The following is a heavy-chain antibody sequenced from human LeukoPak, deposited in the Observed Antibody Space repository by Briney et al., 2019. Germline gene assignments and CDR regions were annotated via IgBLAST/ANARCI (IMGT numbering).Heavy chain of an antibody. CDR1: GGSISSGGYY. D-gene: IGHD1-26*01. CDR2: IYHSGST. V-gene: IGHV4-30-2*01. J-gene: IGHJ6*03. Sequence: KTSQTLSLTCTVSGGSISSGGYYWSWIRQPPGKGLEWIGYIYHSGSTFYNPSLKSRVTISVDRSKNQFSLKLSSVTAADTAVYYCARTTWEPQDFYYYYYMDVWGKGTTVTVSS. CDR3: ARTTWEPQDFYYYYYMDV.